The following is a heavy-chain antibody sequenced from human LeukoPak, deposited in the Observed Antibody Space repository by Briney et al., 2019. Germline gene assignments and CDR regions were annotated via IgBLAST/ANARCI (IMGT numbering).Heavy chain of an antibody. CDR2: ISYDGSNK. CDR1: GFTFSSYA. Sequence: GGSLRLSCAASGFTFSSYAMHWVRQAPGKGLEWVAVISYDGSNKYYADSVKGRFTISGDNSKNTLYLQMNSLRAEDTAVYYCARDPSGLGDYYDSSGYIDYWGQGTLVTVSS. CDR3: ARDPSGLGDYYDSSGYIDY. J-gene: IGHJ4*02. V-gene: IGHV3-30-3*01. D-gene: IGHD3-22*01.